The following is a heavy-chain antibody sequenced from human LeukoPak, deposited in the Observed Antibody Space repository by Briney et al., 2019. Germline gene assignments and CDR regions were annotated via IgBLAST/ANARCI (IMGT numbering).Heavy chain of an antibody. V-gene: IGHV3-23*01. CDR2: ISGSGGST. CDR1: GFTFSNYA. D-gene: IGHD1-1*01. CDR3: AKVEGASKASVY. J-gene: IGHJ4*02. Sequence: GGGLRLSCAAAGFTFSNYAMTWVRQAPGRGVEWVSRISGSGGSTYYADSVKGRFTISRDNSKNTLYLQMYTLSAADTAVSYCAKVEGASKASVYWGQGALVTVSS.